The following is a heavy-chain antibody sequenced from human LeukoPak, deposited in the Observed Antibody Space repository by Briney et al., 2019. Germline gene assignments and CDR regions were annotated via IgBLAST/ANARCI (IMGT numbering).Heavy chain of an antibody. J-gene: IGHJ4*02. D-gene: IGHD5-12*01. CDR3: AKMEILATIHRQFDY. V-gene: IGHV3-23*01. CDR1: GFTFSNYA. Sequence: GGSLRLSCAASGFTFSNYAMSWLRQAPGKGLEWVSTISASGYTTHYPDSVKGRFSISRDNSGNTLYLQMSSLRAEDTAVYFCAKMEILATIHRQFDYWGQGSLVTVSS. CDR2: ISASGYTT.